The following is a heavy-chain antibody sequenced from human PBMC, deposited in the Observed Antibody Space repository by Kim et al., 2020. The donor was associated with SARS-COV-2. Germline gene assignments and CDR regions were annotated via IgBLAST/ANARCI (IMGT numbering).Heavy chain of an antibody. CDR3: AKCGKQQLYYYCGMDV. D-gene: IGHD6-13*01. V-gene: IGHV3-30*02. Sequence: GKGQCTISRDNSKNSLYLQMNSLRAEDKAVYYCAKCGKQQLYYYCGMDVWGQGTTVTVSS. J-gene: IGHJ6*02.